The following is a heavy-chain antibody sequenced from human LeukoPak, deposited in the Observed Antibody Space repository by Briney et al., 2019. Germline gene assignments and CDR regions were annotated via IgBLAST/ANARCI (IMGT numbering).Heavy chain of an antibody. CDR1: GFTVSRNY. CDR3: ARGIGELRAFDI. V-gene: IGHV3-53*01. Sequence: PGGSLILSCAGSGFTVSRNYMSWVREAPGLGLESVSVIYSGGSTYYADSVKGRFTISRDNSKNTLYLQMNSLRAEDTAVYYCARGIGELRAFDIWGQGTMVTVSS. J-gene: IGHJ3*02. D-gene: IGHD1-26*01. CDR2: IYSGGST.